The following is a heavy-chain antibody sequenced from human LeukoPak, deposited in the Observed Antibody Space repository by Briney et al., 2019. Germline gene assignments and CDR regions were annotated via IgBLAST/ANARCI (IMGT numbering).Heavy chain of an antibody. CDR1: GYTFTGYY. D-gene: IGHD3-22*01. Sequence: ASVKVSCKASGYTFTGYYMHWVRQAPGQGLEWMGWINPNSGGTNYAQKFQGRVTMTRDTSISTAYMELSRLRSDDTAVYYCARGNYYYDSSGYLYYWGQGTLVTVSS. J-gene: IGHJ4*02. CDR2: INPNSGGT. CDR3: ARGNYYYDSSGYLYY. V-gene: IGHV1-2*02.